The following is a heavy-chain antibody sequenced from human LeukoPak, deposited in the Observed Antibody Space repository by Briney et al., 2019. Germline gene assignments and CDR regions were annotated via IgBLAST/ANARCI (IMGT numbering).Heavy chain of an antibody. CDR2: VSGSGAGT. CDR3: AKDLKYYYDSSGYYFDY. Sequence: GGSLRLSCAASGFTFSSYAMGWVRQAPGKGLEWVSAVSGSGAGTYYADSVKGRFAISRDNSKNTLFLQMNSLRAEDTAVYYCAKDLKYYYDSSGYYFDYWGQGTLVTVSS. V-gene: IGHV3-23*01. J-gene: IGHJ4*02. D-gene: IGHD3-22*01. CDR1: GFTFSSYA.